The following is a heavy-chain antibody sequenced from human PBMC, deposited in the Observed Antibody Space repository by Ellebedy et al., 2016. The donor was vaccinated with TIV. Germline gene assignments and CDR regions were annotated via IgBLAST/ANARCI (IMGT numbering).Heavy chain of an antibody. Sequence: LSLTRAASGFTVSDYFMTWVRQAPWKGLEWVSLIYKNGGTNYTDSVNGRFTITRDDSKNTLYLKMNSLRAEDTAVYYCARDPGGGGDYGDNWFDPWGQGTLVTVSS. J-gene: IGHJ5*02. V-gene: IGHV3-66*01. D-gene: IGHD3-16*01. CDR1: GFTVSDYF. CDR3: ARDPGGGGDYGDNWFDP. CDR2: IYKNGGT.